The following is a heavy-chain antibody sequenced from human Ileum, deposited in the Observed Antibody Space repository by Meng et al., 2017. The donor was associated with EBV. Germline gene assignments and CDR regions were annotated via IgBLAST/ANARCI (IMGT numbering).Heavy chain of an antibody. V-gene: IGHV4-4*02. D-gene: IGHD5-18*01. Sequence: QGQVQDAGSGVVKPSGPLALTCAASCASITESNSWRWVRQPPGKGLEWIGEIYHSGGTNYNPSLKSRVTISVDKSKNQISLKLNSVTAADTAVYYCARWAFIYSYGFDHWGQGTLVTVSS. CDR3: ARWAFIYSYGFDH. J-gene: IGHJ4*02. CDR2: IYHSGGT. CDR1: CASITESNS.